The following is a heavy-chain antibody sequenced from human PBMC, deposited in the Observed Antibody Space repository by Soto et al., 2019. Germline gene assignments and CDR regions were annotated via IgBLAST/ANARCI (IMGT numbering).Heavy chain of an antibody. V-gene: IGHV1-18*01. J-gene: IGHJ5*02. CDR2: ISAYNGNT. CDR1: GYTFTSYG. D-gene: IGHD3-22*01. Sequence: ASLKVSCKASGYTFTSYGISWVRQAPGQGLEWMGWISAYNGNTNYAQKLQGRVTMTTDTSTSTAYMELRSLRSDDTAVYYCARGPLLPHYYDSSGYYNNWFDPWGQGTLVTVSS. CDR3: ARGPLLPHYYDSSGYYNNWFDP.